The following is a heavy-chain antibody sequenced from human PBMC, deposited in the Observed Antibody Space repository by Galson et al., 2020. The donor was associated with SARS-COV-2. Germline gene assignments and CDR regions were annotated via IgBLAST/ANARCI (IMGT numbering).Heavy chain of an antibody. D-gene: IGHD6-19*01. CDR2: IPTDGVKT. CDR1: GFTFRSYA. CDR3: VKGGDYSSGLDY. V-gene: IGHV3-64D*06. Sequence: GESLKLSCSASGFTFRSYAMHWVRQAPGKGLEYVSGIPTDGVKTKYGDSVKGRFTISRDNPKNTLYLQMSSLRAEDTAVYYCVKGGDYSSGLDYWGRGTLVTVSS. J-gene: IGHJ4*02.